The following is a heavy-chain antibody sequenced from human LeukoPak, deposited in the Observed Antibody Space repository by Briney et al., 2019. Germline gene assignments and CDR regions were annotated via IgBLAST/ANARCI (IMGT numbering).Heavy chain of an antibody. CDR2: MYHSGDT. Sequence: SETLSLTCTVSGYSVSGGYYWGWIRQPPGKGLEWIGGMYHSGDTYYNPSLKSRVTISVDTSKNQLSLKLSSVTAADTAVYYCARSKAHLSTSWYGTWFDPWGRGTLVTVSS. V-gene: IGHV4-38-2*02. J-gene: IGHJ5*02. CDR1: GYSVSGGYY. CDR3: ARSKAHLSTSWYGTWFDP. D-gene: IGHD2-2*01.